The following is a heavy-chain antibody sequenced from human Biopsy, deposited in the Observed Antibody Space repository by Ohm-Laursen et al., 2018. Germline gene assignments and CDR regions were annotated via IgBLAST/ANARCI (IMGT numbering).Heavy chain of an antibody. D-gene: IGHD5-24*01. Sequence: GTLSLTCTVSGGPIDSYYWSWIWQPPGKALEWIGYIYFTGRTSYNPSLKSRVTMSVNTSKKQSSLRLSSVTAADTAVYYCASAGYNPDWNFDLWGRGTRVTVSS. CDR2: IYFTGRT. V-gene: IGHV4-59*12. J-gene: IGHJ2*01. CDR3: ASAGYNPDWNFDL. CDR1: GGPIDSYY.